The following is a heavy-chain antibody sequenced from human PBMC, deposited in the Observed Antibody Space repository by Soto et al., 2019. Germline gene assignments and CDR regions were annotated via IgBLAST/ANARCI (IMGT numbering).Heavy chain of an antibody. CDR1: GFTFSSYA. V-gene: IGHV3-23*01. D-gene: IGHD3-22*01. Sequence: GGSLRLSCAASGFTFSSYAMSWVRQAPGKGLEWVSAISGSGGSTYYADSVKGRFTIPRDNSKNTLYLQMNSLRAEDTAVYYCAKVKSPGYDSSGYYFYYGMDVWGQGTTVTVSS. CDR3: AKVKSPGYDSSGYYFYYGMDV. CDR2: ISGSGGST. J-gene: IGHJ6*02.